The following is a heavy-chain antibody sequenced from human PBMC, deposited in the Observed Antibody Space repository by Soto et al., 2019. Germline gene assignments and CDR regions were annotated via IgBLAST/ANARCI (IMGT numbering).Heavy chain of an antibody. D-gene: IGHD3-10*01. J-gene: IGHJ4*02. CDR1: GCTFDDYA. V-gene: IGHV3-9*01. CDR2: ISWNGASI. CDR3: ANLPLYGSGFDC. Sequence: EVHLVESGGGLVQPGRSLRLSCAASGCTFDDYAIHWVRQAPGRGLEWVAGISWNGASIGYADSVKGRFTISRDNAKNSLHLQMNSLRSEDTALYYCANLPLYGSGFDCWGQGTLVTVSS.